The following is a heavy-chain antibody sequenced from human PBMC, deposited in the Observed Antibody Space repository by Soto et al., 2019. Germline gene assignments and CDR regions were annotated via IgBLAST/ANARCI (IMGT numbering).Heavy chain of an antibody. D-gene: IGHD1-26*01. CDR1: GYTFTSYG. CDR2: ISAYNGNT. V-gene: IGHV1-18*01. J-gene: IGHJ6*02. Sequence: EASVKVSCKASGYTFTSYGISWVRQAPGQGLEWMGWISAYNGNTNYAQKLQGRVTMTTDTSTSTAYMELRSLRSDDTAVYYCARERNSGSYFSYYYYYGMDVWGQGTTVTVSS. CDR3: ARERNSGSYFSYYYYYGMDV.